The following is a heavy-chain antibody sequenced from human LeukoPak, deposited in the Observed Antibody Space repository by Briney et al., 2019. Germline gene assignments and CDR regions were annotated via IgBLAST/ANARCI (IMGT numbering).Heavy chain of an antibody. D-gene: IGHD3-3*01. V-gene: IGHV3-9*01. CDR3: AKDITIFGVYYYGLDF. Sequence: GGSLRLSCAASGFTFDDYGMHWVRQAPGKGLEWVSGISWNRGRIGYADSVKGRFTISRDNGKNSLYLQMNSLRAEDTAVYYCAKDITIFGVYYYGLDFWGQGTMVTVSS. CDR1: GFTFDDYG. J-gene: IGHJ6*02. CDR2: ISWNRGRI.